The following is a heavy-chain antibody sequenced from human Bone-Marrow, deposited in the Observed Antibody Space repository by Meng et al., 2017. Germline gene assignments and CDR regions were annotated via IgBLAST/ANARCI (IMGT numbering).Heavy chain of an antibody. CDR1: GGSFSDYY. V-gene: IGHV4-34*01. J-gene: IGHJ4*02. CDR3: ARGPTTMAHDFDY. CDR2: INHSGST. D-gene: IGHD4-11*01. Sequence: QVQRPHCGAGRLKPSDTLSLTFVVSGGSFSDYYWSWIRQPPGKGLEWIGEINHSGSTNYNPSLESRATISVDTSQNNLSLKLSSVTAADSAVYYCARGPTTMAHDFDYWGQGTLVTVSS.